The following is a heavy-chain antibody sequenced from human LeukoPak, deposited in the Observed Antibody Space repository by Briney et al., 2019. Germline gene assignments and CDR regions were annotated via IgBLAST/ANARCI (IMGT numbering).Heavy chain of an antibody. CDR2: INHSGST. Sequence: SETLSLTCAVYGGSFSGYYWSWIRQPPGKGLEWIGEINHSGSTNYNPSLKSRVTILVDTSKNQFSLKLSSVTAADTAVYYCARRRPPVVTVSSTFDYWGQGTLVTVSS. CDR1: GGSFSGYY. J-gene: IGHJ4*02. CDR3: ARRRPPVVTVSSTFDY. V-gene: IGHV4-34*01. D-gene: IGHD4-23*01.